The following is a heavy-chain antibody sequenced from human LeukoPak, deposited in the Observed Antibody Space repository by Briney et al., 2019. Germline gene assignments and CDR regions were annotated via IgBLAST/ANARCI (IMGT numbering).Heavy chain of an antibody. CDR2: FDPEDGET. Sequence: ASVKVSCKVSGYTLTELSMHWVRQAPGKGLEWMGGFDPEDGETIYAQKFQGRVTMTEDTSTDTAYMELSSLRSEDTAVYYCARGHCSSTSCYGYYYYYYMDVWGKGTTVTVSS. CDR1: GYTLTELS. J-gene: IGHJ6*03. V-gene: IGHV1-24*01. D-gene: IGHD2-2*01. CDR3: ARGHCSSTSCYGYYYYYYMDV.